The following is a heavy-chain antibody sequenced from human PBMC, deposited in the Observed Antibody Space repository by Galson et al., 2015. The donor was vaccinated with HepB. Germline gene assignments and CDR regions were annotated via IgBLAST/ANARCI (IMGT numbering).Heavy chain of an antibody. V-gene: IGHV3-23*01. J-gene: IGHJ4*02. Sequence: SLRLSCAASGFTFSTSAMSWVRQAPGKGLEWVSTISGSGDNTYYADSVEGRFTISRDNSKNTLYLQMHSLRAEDTAVYYCAKLPDVDSAMVVFHSWGQGTLVTVSS. CDR2: ISGSGDNT. CDR3: AKLPDVDSAMVVFHS. D-gene: IGHD5-18*01. CDR1: GFTFSTSA.